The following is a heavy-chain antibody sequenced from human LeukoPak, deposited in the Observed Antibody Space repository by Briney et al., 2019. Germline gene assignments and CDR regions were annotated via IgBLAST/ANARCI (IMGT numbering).Heavy chain of an antibody. CDR1: GVNFSSYW. D-gene: IGHD2-15*01. J-gene: IGHJ2*01. CDR3: ARDRVVVATTTPPYWYFDL. CDR2: IKQDGSEE. V-gene: IGHV3-7*01. Sequence: GGSLRLSCAGSGVNFSSYWMSWVRQAPGKGLEWVANIKQDGSEEYYVDSVKGRFTISTDNAKNSLYLQMNSLRAEDTAVYYCARDRVVVATTTPPYWYFDLWGRGTRVTVSS.